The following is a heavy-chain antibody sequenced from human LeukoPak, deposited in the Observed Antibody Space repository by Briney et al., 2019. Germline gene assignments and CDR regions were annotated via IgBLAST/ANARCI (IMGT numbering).Heavy chain of an antibody. CDR1: AFTFSNYW. Sequence: GGSLRLSCAASAFTFSNYWMSWVRQAPGKGLEWVANINKDGSAKYYVDSVKGRSTISRDNAKNSLYLQMNSLRAEDTAVYYWARDDGGLGYCCGGYCYPHFDSWGQGTLVTVSS. J-gene: IGHJ4*02. V-gene: IGHV3-7*01. D-gene: IGHD2-15*01. CDR2: INKDGSAK. CDR3: ARDDGGLGYCCGGYCYPHFDS.